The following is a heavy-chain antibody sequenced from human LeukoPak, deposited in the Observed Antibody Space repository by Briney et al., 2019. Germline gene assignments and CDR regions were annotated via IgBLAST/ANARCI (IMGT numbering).Heavy chain of an antibody. CDR1: GFLFSSFE. CDR3: AKVIVGARGYYFDY. CDR2: ISSSGITI. Sequence: GGSLRLSCAASGFLFSSFEVNWVRQAPGKGLEWVSYISSSGITIYYADSVKGRFTISRDNSKNTLYLQMNSLRAEDTAVYYCAKVIVGARGYYFDYWGQGTLVTVSS. V-gene: IGHV3-48*03. D-gene: IGHD1-26*01. J-gene: IGHJ4*02.